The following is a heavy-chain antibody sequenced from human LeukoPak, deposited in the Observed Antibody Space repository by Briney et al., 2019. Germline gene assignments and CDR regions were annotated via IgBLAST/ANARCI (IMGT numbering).Heavy chain of an antibody. CDR1: GLTFRDSY. CDR3: ARDFFERFDFWSGYNYYFDY. CDR2: ISSSGSTI. V-gene: IGHV3-11*01. Sequence: PRGSLILSCAAYGLTFRDSYMSSIRQAPGKGLEWVSYISSSGSTIYYAGSVKGRFTISRDNAKNSLYLQMNSLRAEDTAVYYGARDFFERFDFWSGYNYYFDYWGQGTLVTVSS. D-gene: IGHD3-3*01. J-gene: IGHJ4*02.